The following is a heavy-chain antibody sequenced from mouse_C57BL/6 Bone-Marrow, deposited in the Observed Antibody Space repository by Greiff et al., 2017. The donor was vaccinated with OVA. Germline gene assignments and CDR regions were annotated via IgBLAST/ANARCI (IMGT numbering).Heavy chain of an antibody. V-gene: IGHV5-16*01. J-gene: IGHJ2*01. CDR3: AREETAQAHYFDY. CDR2: INYDGSST. D-gene: IGHD3-2*02. CDR1: GFTFSDYY. Sequence: EVMLVESEGGLVQPGSSMKLSCTASGFTFSDYYMAWVRQVPEKGLEWVANINYDGSSTYYLDSLKSRFIISRDNAKNILYLQMSSLKSEDTATYYCAREETAQAHYFDYWGQGTTLTVSS.